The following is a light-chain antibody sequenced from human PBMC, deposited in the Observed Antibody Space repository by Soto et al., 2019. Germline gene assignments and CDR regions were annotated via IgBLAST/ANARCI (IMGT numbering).Light chain of an antibody. Sequence: EIVMTQSPATLSVSPGERATLSCRASQSVSSNLAWYQQKPGQAPRLLIYDAFNRATGIPARFSGGGSGTDFTLTISSLEAEDFAVYYCQQRSTWSYTFGQGTRLQIK. CDR1: QSVSSN. J-gene: IGKJ2*01. CDR3: QQRSTWSYT. V-gene: IGKV3-11*01. CDR2: DAF.